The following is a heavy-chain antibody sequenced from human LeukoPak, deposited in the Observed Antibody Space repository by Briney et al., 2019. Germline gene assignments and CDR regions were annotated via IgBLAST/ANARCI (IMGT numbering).Heavy chain of an antibody. V-gene: IGHV1-69*04. CDR2: IIPILGIA. D-gene: IGHD5-12*01. Sequence: SVKVSCKASGGTFSSYAISWVRQAPGQGLEWMGRIIPILGIANYAQKFQGRVTITADKSTSTAYMELSSLRSEDTAVYYCARDRVYGGHRPLAYWGQGTLVTVSS. J-gene: IGHJ4*02. CDR3: ARDRVYGGHRPLAY. CDR1: GGTFSSYA.